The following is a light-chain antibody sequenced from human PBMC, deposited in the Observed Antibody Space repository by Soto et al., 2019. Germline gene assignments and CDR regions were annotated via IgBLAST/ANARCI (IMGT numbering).Light chain of an antibody. CDR3: QQYYGIPYT. CDR1: QSILYSPNNNNY. J-gene: IGKJ2*01. V-gene: IGKV4-1*01. Sequence: DIVMTQSPDSLPVSLGERATISCRSSQSILYSPNNNNYLAWSQQRPGQPPKLLIYWASTRESGVPDRFSVSGSGTDFALTISSLQAEDGAVYYCQQYYGIPYTFGQGTKLEIK. CDR2: WAS.